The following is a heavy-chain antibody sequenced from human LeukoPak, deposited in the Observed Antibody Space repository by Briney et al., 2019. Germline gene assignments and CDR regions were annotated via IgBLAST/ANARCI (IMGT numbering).Heavy chain of an antibody. CDR1: GFTFSNYA. CDR2: ISPSGSA. CDR3: AKSRSAMVRGVIEY. D-gene: IGHD3-10*01. J-gene: IGHJ4*02. Sequence: GGCLRLSCAASGFTFSNYAMSWVRRAPGKGLEWVSVISPSGSAYNADPVKGRFTLSRDNSKDTVYLQMDSLRAEDTATYYCAKSRSAMVRGVIEYWGQGTLVTVSS. V-gene: IGHV3-23*01.